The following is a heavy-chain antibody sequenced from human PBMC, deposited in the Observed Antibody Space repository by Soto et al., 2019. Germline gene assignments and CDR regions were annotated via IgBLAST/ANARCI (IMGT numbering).Heavy chain of an antibody. CDR2: IYPGDSDT. CDR1: GYSFTSYW. V-gene: IGHV5-51*01. CDR3: AGHRSVGELSYYYYYYMDV. Sequence: PGESLKISCKGSGYSFTSYWIGWVRQMPGKGLEWMGIIYPGDSDTRYSPSFQGQVTISADKSISTAYLQWSSLKASDTAMYYCAGHRSVGELSYYYYYYMDVWGKGTTVTV. D-gene: IGHD3-10*01. J-gene: IGHJ6*03.